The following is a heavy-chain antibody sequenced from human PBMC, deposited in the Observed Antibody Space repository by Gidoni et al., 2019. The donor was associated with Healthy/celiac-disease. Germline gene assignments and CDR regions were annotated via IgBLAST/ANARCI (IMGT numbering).Heavy chain of an antibody. D-gene: IGHD3-10*01. V-gene: IGHV4-61*02. J-gene: IGHJ3*02. Sequence: QVQLQESGPGLVKPSPTLSLTCTVSGGSISSGSYYWSWIRQPAGKGLEWIGRIYTSGSTNYNPSLKSRVTISVDTSKNQFSLKLSSVTAADTAVYYCARWELYIHAFDIWGQGTMVTVSS. CDR1: GGSISSGSYY. CDR2: IYTSGST. CDR3: ARWELYIHAFDI.